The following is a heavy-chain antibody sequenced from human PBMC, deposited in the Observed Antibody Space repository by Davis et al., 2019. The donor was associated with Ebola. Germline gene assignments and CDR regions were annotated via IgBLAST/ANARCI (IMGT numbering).Heavy chain of an antibody. CDR3: ARDSPFVEVVVVGNDH. D-gene: IGHD2-15*01. CDR2: ISAYNGNT. V-gene: IGHV1-18*04. CDR1: GYTFTSYG. J-gene: IGHJ4*02. Sequence: ASVKVSCKASGYTFTSYGVTWVRQAPGQGLEWMGWISAYNGNTNYAQKFQGRVTMTTNTSTSTAYLDLRSLRSDDTAVYYCARDSPFVEVVVVGNDHWGQGTLVTVSS.